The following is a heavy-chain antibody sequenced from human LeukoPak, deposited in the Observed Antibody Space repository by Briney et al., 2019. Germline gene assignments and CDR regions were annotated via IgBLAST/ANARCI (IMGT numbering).Heavy chain of an antibody. Sequence: GGSLRLSCGASGFTFSSYWMSWVRQAPGKGLEGVANIKQDGSEKYYVDSVKGRFTISRDNAKNSLYLQMNSLRAEDTAVYCCARVLGSGWYYFDYWGQGTLVTVSS. J-gene: IGHJ4*02. V-gene: IGHV3-7*01. D-gene: IGHD6-19*01. CDR2: IKQDGSEK. CDR3: ARVLGSGWYYFDY. CDR1: GFTFSSYW.